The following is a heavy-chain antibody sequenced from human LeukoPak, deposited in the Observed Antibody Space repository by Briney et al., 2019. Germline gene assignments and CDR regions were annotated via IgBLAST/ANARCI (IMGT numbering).Heavy chain of an antibody. V-gene: IGHV4-59*01. D-gene: IGHD2-15*01. CDR2: IYYSGST. Sequence: SETLSLTRTVSGGSISSYYWSWIRQPPGKGLEWIGYIYYSGSTNYNPSLKSRVTISVDTSKNQFSLKLSSVTAADTAVYYCARHHLYCSGGSCYDWFDPWGQGTLVTVSS. J-gene: IGHJ5*02. CDR3: ARHHLYCSGGSCYDWFDP. CDR1: GGSISSYY.